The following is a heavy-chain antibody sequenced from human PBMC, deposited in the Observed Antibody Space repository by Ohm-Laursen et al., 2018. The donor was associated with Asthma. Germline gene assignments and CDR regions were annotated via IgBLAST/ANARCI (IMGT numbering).Heavy chain of an antibody. J-gene: IGHJ4*02. V-gene: IGHV3-11*06. CDR2: ISSSSSYT. CDR1: GFTFSDYY. CDR3: ARDGYYYDSSGYYGY. Sequence: GSLRLSCSASGFTFSDYYMSWIRQAPGKGLEWVSYISSSSSYTNYADSVKGRFTISRDNAKNSLYLQMNSLRDEDTAVYYCARDGYYYDSSGYYGYWGQGTLVTVSS. D-gene: IGHD3-22*01.